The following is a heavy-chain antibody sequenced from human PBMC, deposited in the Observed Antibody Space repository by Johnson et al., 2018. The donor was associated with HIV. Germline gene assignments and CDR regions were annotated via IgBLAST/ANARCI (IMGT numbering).Heavy chain of an antibody. CDR1: GFTFSSYA. CDR3: ARDRSWIQLWFDAFDI. J-gene: IGHJ3*02. Sequence: VPLVESGGGLVQPGRSLRLSSAASGFTFSSYAMHWVRQAPGKGLEWVAVISYDGSNHYYADSVQGRFPLSRDNSKNTLYLQMNSLRAEDTAVYYCARDRSWIQLWFDAFDIWGQGTMVTVSS. V-gene: IGHV3-30*04. CDR2: ISYDGSNH. D-gene: IGHD5-18*01.